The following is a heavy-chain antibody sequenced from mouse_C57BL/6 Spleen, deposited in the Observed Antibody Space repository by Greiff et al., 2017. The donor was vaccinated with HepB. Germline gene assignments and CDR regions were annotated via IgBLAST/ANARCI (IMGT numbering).Heavy chain of an antibody. D-gene: IGHD2-2*01. CDR1: GYTFTSYG. V-gene: IGHV1-81*01. J-gene: IGHJ2*01. CDR3: AREGGSTMVTTFDY. CDR2: IYPRSGNT. Sequence: VKLQESGAELARPGASVKLSCKASGYTFTSYGISWVKQRTGQGLEWIGEIYPRSGNTYYNEKFKGKATLTADKSSSTAYMELRSLTSEDSAVYFCAREGGSTMVTTFDYWGQGTTLTVSS.